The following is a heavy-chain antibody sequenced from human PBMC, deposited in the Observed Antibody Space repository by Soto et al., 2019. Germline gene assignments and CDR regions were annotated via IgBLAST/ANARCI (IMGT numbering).Heavy chain of an antibody. CDR1: GYTFTSYA. Sequence: ASVKVSCKASGYTFTSYAMHWVRQAPGQRLDWMGRINAGNGNTKYSQKFQGRVNITRDTSASTADMELSSLRSEDTAVYYCAAHRGSSSGWYGAFDIWGQGTMVTVSS. D-gene: IGHD6-19*01. V-gene: IGHV1-3*01. CDR3: AAHRGSSSGWYGAFDI. CDR2: INAGNGNT. J-gene: IGHJ3*02.